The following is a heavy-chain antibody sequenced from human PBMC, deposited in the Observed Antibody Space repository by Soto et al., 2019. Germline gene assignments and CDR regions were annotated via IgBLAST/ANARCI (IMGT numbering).Heavy chain of an antibody. V-gene: IGHV1-18*04. Sequence: QVKLVQSGAEVRKPGASVRVSCKASGYRFTSYGISWVRQAPGQGLEWMGWINTDNGDTKYPQKFQGRVTMTTDPSTTTAYMELRSLRSDDTAVYYCARVGLTMIVVPFGVRWGQGTLVTVSS. CDR3: ARVGLTMIVVPFGVR. J-gene: IGHJ4*02. CDR1: GYRFTSYG. D-gene: IGHD3-22*01. CDR2: INTDNGDT.